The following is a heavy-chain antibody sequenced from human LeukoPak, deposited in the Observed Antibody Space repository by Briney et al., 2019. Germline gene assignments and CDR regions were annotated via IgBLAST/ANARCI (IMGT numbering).Heavy chain of an antibody. CDR3: ARARGDLSLDY. CDR2: TTHSGST. D-gene: IGHD2-21*02. V-gene: IGHV4-34*01. CDR1: IESFSGYY. J-gene: IGHJ4*02. Sequence: KTSETLSLTCAVYIESFSGYYWTWIRQRPGKGLEWIGETTHSGSTNYNPSLKSRVTISVDTSKNQFSLKLSSLIAADTAVYYCARARGDLSLDYWGRGTPVTVSS.